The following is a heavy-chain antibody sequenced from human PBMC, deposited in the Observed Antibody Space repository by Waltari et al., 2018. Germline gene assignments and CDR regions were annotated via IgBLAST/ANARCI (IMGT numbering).Heavy chain of an antibody. CDR1: GYTFTGYY. J-gene: IGHJ4*02. V-gene: IGHV1-2*06. CDR2: INPNGGGT. D-gene: IGHD1-7*01. Sequence: QVQLVQSGAEVKKPGASVKVSCKASGYTFTGYYIHWVRQAPGQGLEWMGRINPNGGGTNFAQNFQGRVTMTRDTSISTAYMELSRLRSDDTAVYYCAKSRITGTTRFPFDYWGQGTLVTVSS. CDR3: AKSRITGTTRFPFDY.